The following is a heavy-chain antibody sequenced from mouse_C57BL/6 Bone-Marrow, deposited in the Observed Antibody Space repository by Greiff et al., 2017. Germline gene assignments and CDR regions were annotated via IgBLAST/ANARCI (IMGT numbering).Heavy chain of an antibody. Sequence: VQLQESGAELARPGASVKLSCKASGYTFTSYGISWVKQRTGQGLEWIGEIYPRSGNTYYNEKFKGKATLTADKSSSTAYMELRSLTSEDSAVYFCARILYYYGSLDYWGQGTTLTVSS. D-gene: IGHD1-1*01. CDR3: ARILYYYGSLDY. CDR2: IYPRSGNT. CDR1: GYTFTSYG. J-gene: IGHJ2*01. V-gene: IGHV1-81*01.